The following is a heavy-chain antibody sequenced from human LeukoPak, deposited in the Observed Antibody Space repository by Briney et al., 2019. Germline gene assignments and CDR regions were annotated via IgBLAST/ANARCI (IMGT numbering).Heavy chain of an antibody. CDR2: ISGSGGDT. CDR3: AMGAIVATIDY. CDR1: GFTFSSYA. Sequence: PGGSLRLSCAASGFTFSSYAMAWVRQAPGKGLEWVSSISGSGGDTYYADSVKGRFTISRDKSKNTLYLQMSSLRVEDTAVYYCAMGAIVATIDYWGQGTLVTVSS. D-gene: IGHD5-12*01. V-gene: IGHV3-23*01. J-gene: IGHJ4*02.